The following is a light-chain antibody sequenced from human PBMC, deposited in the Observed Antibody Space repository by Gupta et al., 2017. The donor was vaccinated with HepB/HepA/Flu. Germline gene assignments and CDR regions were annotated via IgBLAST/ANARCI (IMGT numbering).Light chain of an antibody. V-gene: IGKV1-8*01. CDR1: QGISSY. J-gene: IGKJ1*01. Sequence: FSASTGDRVTITCRASQGISSYLDWYQQKPGKAPKLLIYAASTLQSGVPSRFSGSGSGTDFTLTISCLQSEDFATYYCQQYCSYPQAFGQGTKVETK. CDR2: AAS. CDR3: QQYCSYPQA.